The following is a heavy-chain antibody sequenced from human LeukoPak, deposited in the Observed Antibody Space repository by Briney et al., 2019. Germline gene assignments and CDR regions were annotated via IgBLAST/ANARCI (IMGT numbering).Heavy chain of an antibody. CDR1: GGSFSGYY. CDR3: ARHEGSGSGTKPFDY. Sequence: SETLSLTCAVSGGSFSGYYWSWIRQPPGKGLEWIGEINHSGSTNYNPSLKSRVTISVDTSKNQFSLKLSSVTAADTAVYYCARHEGSGSGTKPFDYRGQGISVTVSS. J-gene: IGHJ4*02. D-gene: IGHD3-10*01. V-gene: IGHV4-34*01. CDR2: INHSGST.